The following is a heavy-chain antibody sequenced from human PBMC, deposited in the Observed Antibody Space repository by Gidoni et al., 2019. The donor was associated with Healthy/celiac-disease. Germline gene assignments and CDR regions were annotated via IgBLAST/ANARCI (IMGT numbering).Heavy chain of an antibody. J-gene: IGHJ6*02. D-gene: IGHD3-10*01. CDR2: ISSSSSTI. CDR3: ARARYRFGESFYGMDV. CDR1: GFPFSTYS. V-gene: IGHV3-48*02. Sequence: EVQLVESGGGLVQPGGSLRLSCAASGFPFSTYSRNWVRQAPGKGLEWVSYISSSSSTIYYADSVKGRFTISRDNAKNSLYLQMNSLRDEDTAVYYCARARYRFGESFYGMDVWGQGTTVTVSS.